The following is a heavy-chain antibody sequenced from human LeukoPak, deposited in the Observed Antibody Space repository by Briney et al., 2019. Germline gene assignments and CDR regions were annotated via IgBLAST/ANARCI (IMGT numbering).Heavy chain of an antibody. Sequence: VESLMIYCKGSGYSFTSYWIAWVRQMPGNGLEWMGIIYPDDSDTKYSPSFQGQVTISADKSISTAYLKWSSLKVSDTAMYYCARRGHSSSWPYNWFDPWGQGTLVTVSS. CDR3: ARRGHSSSWPYNWFDP. CDR1: GYSFTSYW. CDR2: IYPDDSDT. V-gene: IGHV5-51*01. D-gene: IGHD6-13*01. J-gene: IGHJ5*02.